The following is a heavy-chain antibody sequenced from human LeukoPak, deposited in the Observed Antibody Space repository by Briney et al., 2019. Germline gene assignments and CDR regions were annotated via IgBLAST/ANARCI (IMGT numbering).Heavy chain of an antibody. D-gene: IGHD1-14*01. J-gene: IGHJ5*02. CDR3: ARGPRNDP. CDR2: VHPNSGNT. V-gene: IGHV1-8*01. Sequence: ASVKVSCKTSGYPFATYEINWVRQAAGQGLEWMGWVHPNSGNTAYAQKFQGRVTMTRDTSISTTYMELSGLRSDDTAVYFCARGPRNDPWGQGTLVTVSS. CDR1: GYPFATYE.